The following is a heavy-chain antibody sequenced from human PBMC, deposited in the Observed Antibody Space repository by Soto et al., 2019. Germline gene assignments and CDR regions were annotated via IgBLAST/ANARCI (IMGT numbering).Heavy chain of an antibody. CDR1: GGSISSSDYY. Sequence: QLQLQESGPGLVKPSETLSLTCTVSGGSISSSDYYWGWIRQPPGKGLEWIGNIYYSGSASYNPSLKSRVTIPVDTSKNQVSLKLSSVTAADTARYICVSGYPWVGVDYGGQGTLVTVSS. D-gene: IGHD5-18*01. CDR2: IYYSGSA. J-gene: IGHJ4*02. CDR3: VSGYPWVGVDY. V-gene: IGHV4-39*01.